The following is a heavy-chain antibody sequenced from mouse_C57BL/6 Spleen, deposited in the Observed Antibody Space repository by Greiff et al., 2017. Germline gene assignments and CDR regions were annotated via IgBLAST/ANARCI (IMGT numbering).Heavy chain of an antibody. CDR1: GYSFTGYY. D-gene: IGHD1-1*01. J-gene: IGHJ4*01. Sequence: EVQLQQSGPELVKPGASVKISCKASGYSFTGYYMNWVKQSPEKSLEWIGEINPSTGGTTYNQKFKAKATLTVDKSSSTAYMQLKRLTSEDSAVYYCASRYYGSSYALDYWGQGASVTVSS. CDR2: INPSTGGT. CDR3: ASRYYGSSYALDY. V-gene: IGHV1-42*01.